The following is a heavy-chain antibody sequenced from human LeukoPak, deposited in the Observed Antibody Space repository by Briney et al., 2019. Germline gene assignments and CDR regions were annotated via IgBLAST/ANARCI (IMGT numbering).Heavy chain of an antibody. D-gene: IGHD5-18*01. V-gene: IGHV4-59*01. CDR2: IYLRGNT. J-gene: IGHJ6*04. CDR1: GGSISTYY. CDR3: ARGGGFSYGFYYYYGMDV. Sequence: PSETLSLTCTVSGGSISTYYWSWIRQPPGKGLEWSGYIYLRGNTDYNPSLESRVTISVDTSQNQFSLKLSSVTAAETGVYYCARGGGFSYGFYYYYGMDVWGKGTTVTVSS.